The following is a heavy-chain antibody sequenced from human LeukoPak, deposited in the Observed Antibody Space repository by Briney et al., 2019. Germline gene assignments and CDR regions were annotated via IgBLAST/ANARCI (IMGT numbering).Heavy chain of an antibody. D-gene: IGHD3-10*01. CDR3: AKDASGLLWFGESRGGYNWFDP. Sequence: GGSLRLSCAASGFTFSSYAMSWVRQAPGKGLEWVSAISGSGGSTYYADSVKGRFTISRDNSKNTLYLQMNSLRAEDTAVYYCAKDASGLLWFGESRGGYNWFDPWGQGTLVTVSS. CDR2: ISGSGGST. V-gene: IGHV3-23*01. CDR1: GFTFSSYA. J-gene: IGHJ5*02.